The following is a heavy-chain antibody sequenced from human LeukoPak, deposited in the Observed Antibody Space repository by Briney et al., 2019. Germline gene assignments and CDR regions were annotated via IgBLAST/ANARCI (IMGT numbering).Heavy chain of an antibody. Sequence: ASVKVSCKVSGYTLTELSMHWVRQAPGKGLEWMGGFDPEDGETIYAQKFQGRVTMTEDTSTDTAYMELSSLRSEDTAIYYCARGGIFGIVPTYFYYSMDVWGKGTTVSVSS. CDR2: FDPEDGET. CDR1: GYTLTELS. V-gene: IGHV1-24*01. CDR3: ARGGIFGIVPTYFYYSMDV. D-gene: IGHD3-3*01. J-gene: IGHJ6*03.